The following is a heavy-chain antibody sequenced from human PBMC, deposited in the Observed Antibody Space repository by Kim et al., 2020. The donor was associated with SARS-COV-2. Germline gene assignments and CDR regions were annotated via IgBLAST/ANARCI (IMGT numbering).Heavy chain of an antibody. D-gene: IGHD6-19*01. CDR3: SKTHSSGWFFDF. Sequence: AESGKGRFTISRDKSKNMFYLQMNSLRAEDTAVYYCSKTHSSGWFFDFWGQGTLVTVSS. V-gene: IGHV3-23*01. J-gene: IGHJ4*02.